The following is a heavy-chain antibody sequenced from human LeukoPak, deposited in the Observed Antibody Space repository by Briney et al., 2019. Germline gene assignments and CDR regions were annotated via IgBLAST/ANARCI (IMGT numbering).Heavy chain of an antibody. J-gene: IGHJ4*02. Sequence: SETLSLTCTVSGDSISNYYRSWIRQPAGKGLEWIGRIYTSGTTNYNPSLKSRVTMSVDTSKNQFSLKVTSVTAADTAMYYCARESYASSYLFDYWGQGTLVTVSS. V-gene: IGHV4-4*07. D-gene: IGHD2-2*01. CDR1: GDSISNYY. CDR2: IYTSGTT. CDR3: ARESYASSYLFDY.